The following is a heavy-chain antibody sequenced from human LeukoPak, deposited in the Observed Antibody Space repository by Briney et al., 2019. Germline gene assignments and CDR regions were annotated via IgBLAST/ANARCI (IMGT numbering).Heavy chain of an antibody. V-gene: IGHV4-61*01. Sequence: PSETLSLTCTVSGGSVNSGTYYWSWIRQPPGKGLGWIGHIHYSGSTNYNPSLKSRVTISVDTSKNQFSLRLTSVTAADTAMYYCARMYSSGLISHWGQGTLVTVSS. CDR2: IHYSGST. D-gene: IGHD6-19*01. CDR3: ARMYSSGLISH. J-gene: IGHJ4*02. CDR1: GGSVNSGTYY.